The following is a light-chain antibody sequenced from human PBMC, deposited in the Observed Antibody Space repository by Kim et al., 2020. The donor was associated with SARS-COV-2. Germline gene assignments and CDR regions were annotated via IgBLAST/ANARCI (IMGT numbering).Light chain of an antibody. CDR1: QKIINF. Sequence: ASVGDRVTITCRASQKIINFLNWYQQKPGKAPNLLIFAASNLESGVPSRFSGSRSGAEFTLTISSLRPEDCATYYCQQSYSTPWTFGQGTKVDIK. CDR2: AAS. J-gene: IGKJ1*01. CDR3: QQSYSTPWT. V-gene: IGKV1-39*01.